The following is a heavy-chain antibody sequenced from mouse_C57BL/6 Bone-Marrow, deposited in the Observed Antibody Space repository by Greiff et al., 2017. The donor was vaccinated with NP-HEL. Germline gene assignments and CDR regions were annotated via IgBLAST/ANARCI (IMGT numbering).Heavy chain of an antibody. CDR2: ILPGSGNT. CDR1: GYTFPGYW. Sequence: LVESGAELLKPGASVKLSCKATGYTFPGYWIEWVKQRPGHGLEGIGGILPGSGNTNYKEKFKGKATFTADTSSNTAYMQLSSLTTEDSAIYYCAREGLTGTRDYWGQGTTLTVSS. D-gene: IGHD4-1*01. J-gene: IGHJ2*01. V-gene: IGHV1-9*01. CDR3: AREGLTGTRDY.